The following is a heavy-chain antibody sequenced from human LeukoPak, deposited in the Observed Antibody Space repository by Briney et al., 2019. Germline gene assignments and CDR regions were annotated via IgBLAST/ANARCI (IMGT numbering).Heavy chain of an antibody. V-gene: IGHV3-49*04. CDR2: IRSKAYGGTT. D-gene: IGHD5-12*01. J-gene: IGHJ6*02. CDR1: GFTFGDYA. CDR3: TTYDPSNYYGMDV. Sequence: PGGSLRLPCTASGFTFGDYAMTWVRQAPGKGLEWVGFIRSKAYGGTTEFAASVKGRFTISRDDSKSIAYLQMNSLKTEDTAVYYCTTYDPSNYYGMDVWGQGTTVTVS.